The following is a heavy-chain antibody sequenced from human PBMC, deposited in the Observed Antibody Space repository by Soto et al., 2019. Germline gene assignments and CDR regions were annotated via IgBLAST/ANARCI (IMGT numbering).Heavy chain of an antibody. CDR1: GYTFTNYY. CDR2: INPSGGST. J-gene: IGHJ4*02. V-gene: IGHV1-46*01. Sequence: ASVEVSCKASGYTFTNYYIHWVRQAPGQGLVWMGIINPSGGSTWSAQQFQDRVTMTRDTSTSTVYMEVNSLRSADTAVYYCAIGGQEMATIGSFDYWGQGTPVTVSS. D-gene: IGHD5-12*01. CDR3: AIGGQEMATIGSFDY.